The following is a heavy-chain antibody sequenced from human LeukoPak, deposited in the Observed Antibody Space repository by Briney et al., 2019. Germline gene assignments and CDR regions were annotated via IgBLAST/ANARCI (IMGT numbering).Heavy chain of an antibody. D-gene: IGHD2-15*01. CDR1: GFTFSNAW. Sequence: GGSLRLSCAASGFTFSNAWMSWVRQAPGKGLEWVGRIKSKTDGGTTDYAAPVKGRFTISRDDSKNTLYLQMNSLKTEDTAAYYCTTDLVEYCSGGSCYAKDYWGQGTLVTVSS. CDR2: IKSKTDGGTT. J-gene: IGHJ4*02. CDR3: TTDLVEYCSGGSCYAKDY. V-gene: IGHV3-15*01.